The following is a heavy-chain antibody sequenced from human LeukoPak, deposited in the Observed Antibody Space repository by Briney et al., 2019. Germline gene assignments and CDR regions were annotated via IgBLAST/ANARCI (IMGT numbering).Heavy chain of an antibody. CDR3: AKIPAYDFWSGYIDAFDI. CDR2: INSDGSST. D-gene: IGHD3-3*01. V-gene: IGHV3-74*01. Sequence: PGGSLRLSCAASGFTFSSYWMHWVRQAPGKGLVWVSRINSDGSSTSYADSVKGRFTISRDNAKNTLYLQMNSLRAEDTAVYYCAKIPAYDFWSGYIDAFDIWGQGTMVTVSS. J-gene: IGHJ3*02. CDR1: GFTFSSYW.